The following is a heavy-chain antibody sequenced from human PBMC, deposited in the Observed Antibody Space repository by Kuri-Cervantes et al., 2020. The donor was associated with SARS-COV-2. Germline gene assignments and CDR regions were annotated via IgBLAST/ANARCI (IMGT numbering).Heavy chain of an antibody. CDR1: GYTLTELS. CDR2: FDPEDGET. J-gene: IGHJ6*02. V-gene: IGHV1-24*01. Sequence: ASVKVSCKVSGYTLTELSMHWVRQAPGKGLEWMGGFDPEDGETIYAQKFQGRVTMTEDTSTDTAYMELSSLRSEDTAVYYCAREDYYDSSGHYQGYYYGMDVRGQGTTVTASS. D-gene: IGHD3-22*01. CDR3: AREDYYDSSGHYQGYYYGMDV.